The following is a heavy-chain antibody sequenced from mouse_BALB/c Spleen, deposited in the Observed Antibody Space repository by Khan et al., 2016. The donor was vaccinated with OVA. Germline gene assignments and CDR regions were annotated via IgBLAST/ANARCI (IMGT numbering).Heavy chain of an antibody. CDR2: ISYDGSN. D-gene: IGHD2-2*01. V-gene: IGHV3-6*02. J-gene: IGHJ2*01. Sequence: DVKLQESGPGLVKPSQSLSLTCSVTGYSITSGYYWNWIRQFPGNKLEWMGYISYDGSNNYNPSLKNRISITRDTSKNQFFLKLNSVTTEDTATYYCASGYDFDYWGQGTTLTVSS. CDR1: GYSITSGYY. CDR3: ASGYDFDY.